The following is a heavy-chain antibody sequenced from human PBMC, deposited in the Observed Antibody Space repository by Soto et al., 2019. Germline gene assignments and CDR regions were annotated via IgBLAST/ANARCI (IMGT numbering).Heavy chain of an antibody. CDR2: IKSDGSST. CDR1: GFLFSTYW. Sequence: EVQLVESGGGLVPPGGSLRLSCAASGFLFSTYWMFWVRQVPRKGLLWVSRIKSDGSSTSYADSVKGRLTISRDNTKNTLCLQMTSMRPEDTAVYYCAIGGGDYNYFDHWGQGILVTVSS. D-gene: IGHD2-21*01. V-gene: IGHV3-74*01. J-gene: IGHJ4*02. CDR3: AIGGGDYNYFDH.